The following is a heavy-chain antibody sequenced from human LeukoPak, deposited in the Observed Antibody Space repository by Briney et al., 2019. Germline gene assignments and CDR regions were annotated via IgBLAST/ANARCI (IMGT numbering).Heavy chain of an antibody. CDR1: GGSISSYY. Sequence: SETLSLTCTVSGGSISSYYWSWIRQPPGKGLEWIGYIYYSVSTNYNPSLKSRVTISVDTSKNQFSLKLSSVTAADTAVYYCARHRDDSSGYYYLERGFDIWGPGTMVTVSS. D-gene: IGHD3-22*01. V-gene: IGHV4-59*08. CDR3: ARHRDDSSGYYYLERGFDI. J-gene: IGHJ3*02. CDR2: IYYSVST.